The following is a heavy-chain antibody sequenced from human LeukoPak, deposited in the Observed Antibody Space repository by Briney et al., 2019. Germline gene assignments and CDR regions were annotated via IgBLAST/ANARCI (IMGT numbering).Heavy chain of an antibody. CDR1: GFTFSGSA. CDR3: TRRIDGYSDYYYYYGMDV. CDR2: IRSKANSYAT. J-gene: IGHJ6*02. Sequence: GGSLRLSCAASGFTFSGSAMHWVRQASGKGLEWVGRIRSKANSYATAYAASVKGRFTISRDDSKNTAYLQMNSLKTEDTAVYYCTRRIDGYSDYYYYYGMDVWGQGTTVTVSS. V-gene: IGHV3-73*01. D-gene: IGHD5-24*01.